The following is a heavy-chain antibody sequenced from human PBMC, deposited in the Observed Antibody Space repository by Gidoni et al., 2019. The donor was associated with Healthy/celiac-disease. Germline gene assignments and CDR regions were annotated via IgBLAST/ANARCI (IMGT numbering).Heavy chain of an antibody. J-gene: IGHJ6*02. Sequence: QVQLQESGPGLVKPSQTLSLTCTVSGGSISSGDYYWSWIRQPPGTGLEWIGYIYYSGSTYYNPSLKSRVTISVDTSKNQFSLKLSSVTAADTAVYYCARERWGEGDYGDYYYYGMDVWGQGTTVTVSS. CDR3: ARERWGEGDYGDYYYYGMDV. CDR2: IYYSGST. CDR1: GGSISSGDYY. D-gene: IGHD4-17*01. V-gene: IGHV4-30-4*01.